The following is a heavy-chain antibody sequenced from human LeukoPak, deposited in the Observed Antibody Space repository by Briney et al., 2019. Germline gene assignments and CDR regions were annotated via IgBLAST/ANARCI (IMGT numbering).Heavy chain of an antibody. V-gene: IGHV4-59*12. J-gene: IGHJ5*02. CDR1: GGSISSYY. CDR3: ARGSHYDFPTTWFDP. Sequence: SETLSLTCTVSGGSISSYYWSWIRQPPGKGLEWIGYIYYSGSTNYNPSLKSRVTISVDRSKNQFSLKLSSVTAADTAVYYCARGSHYDFPTTWFDPWGQGTLVTVSS. CDR2: IYYSGST. D-gene: IGHD3-3*01.